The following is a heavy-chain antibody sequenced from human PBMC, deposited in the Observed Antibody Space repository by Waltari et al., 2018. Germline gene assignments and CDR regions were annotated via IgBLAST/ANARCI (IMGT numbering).Heavy chain of an antibody. Sequence: EVQLMESGGDLVQPGGSLRLSCAASGFAYNTFEMKWVRQAPGLGPEWLAHISGSGNIVYYADSVKDRFTISRDNANNLLDLQMHNLRAKDTAVYYCARARNPCGDGDDCYHPLLHWGQGTLVTVSS. CDR3: ARARNPCGDGDDCYHPLLH. CDR2: ISGSGNIV. CDR1: GFAYNTFE. D-gene: IGHD2-21*02. V-gene: IGHV3-48*03. J-gene: IGHJ4*02.